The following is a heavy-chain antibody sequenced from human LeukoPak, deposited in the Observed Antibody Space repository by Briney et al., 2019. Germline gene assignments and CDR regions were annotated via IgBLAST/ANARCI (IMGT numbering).Heavy chain of an antibody. CDR1: GYTFTGYY. Sequence: ASVKVYCKASGYTFTGYYMHWVRQAPGQGLEWMGWINPNSGGTNYAQKFQGRVTMTRDTSISTAYMELSRLRSDDTAVYYCARENSSSSHYYYYYGMDVWGQGTTVTVSS. CDR3: ARENSSSSHYYYYYGMDV. J-gene: IGHJ6*02. V-gene: IGHV1-2*02. CDR2: INPNSGGT. D-gene: IGHD6-6*01.